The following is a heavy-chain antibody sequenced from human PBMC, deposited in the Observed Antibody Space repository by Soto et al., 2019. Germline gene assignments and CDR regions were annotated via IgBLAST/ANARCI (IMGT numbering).Heavy chain of an antibody. D-gene: IGHD3-22*01. CDR1: GFTFSNAW. CDR3: TTGERGYYDSSGYPY. V-gene: IGHV3-15*07. CDR2: IKSKTEGGTT. Sequence: GGSLRLSCAASGFTFSNAWMNWVRQAPGKGLEWVGRIKSKTEGGTTDYAAPVKGRFTISRDDSKNTLYLQMNSLKTEDTAVYYCTTGERGYYDSSGYPYWGQGT. J-gene: IGHJ4*02.